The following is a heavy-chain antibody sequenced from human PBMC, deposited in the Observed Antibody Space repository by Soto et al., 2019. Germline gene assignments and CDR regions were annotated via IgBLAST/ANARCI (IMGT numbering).Heavy chain of an antibody. CDR2: ISSSSSYI. Sequence: SGGSLRLSCAASGFTFSSYSMNWVRQAPGKGLGWVSSISSSSSYIYYADSVKGRFTISRDNAKNSLYLQMNSLRAEDTAVYYCAREGERITMVRGVIISTHYGMDVWGQGTTVTVSS. J-gene: IGHJ6*02. CDR1: GFTFSSYS. CDR3: AREGERITMVRGVIISTHYGMDV. V-gene: IGHV3-21*01. D-gene: IGHD3-10*01.